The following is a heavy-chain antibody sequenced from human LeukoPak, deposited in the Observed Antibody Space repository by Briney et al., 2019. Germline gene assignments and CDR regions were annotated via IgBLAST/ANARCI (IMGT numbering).Heavy chain of an antibody. V-gene: IGHV3-23*01. CDR3: AKDLYAGATHPYGAFDI. Sequence: GGSLRLSCAASGFTFSSYAMSWVRQAPGKGLEWVSAISGSGGSTYYADSVKGRFTISRDNSKNTPYLQMNSLRAEDTAVYYCAKDLYAGATHPYGAFDIWGQGTMVTVSS. J-gene: IGHJ3*02. CDR1: GFTFSSYA. D-gene: IGHD1-26*01. CDR2: ISGSGGST.